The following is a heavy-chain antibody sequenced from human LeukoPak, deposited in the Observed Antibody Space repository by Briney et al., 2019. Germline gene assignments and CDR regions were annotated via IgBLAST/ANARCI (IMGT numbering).Heavy chain of an antibody. J-gene: IGHJ6*02. CDR3: ARRLDV. CDR1: GDSITTDY. Sequence: SETLSLTCTVSGDSITTDYWSWIRQPPGKGLEWIGYIYYSGSTNYNPSLKSRVTISVDTSKNQFSLKLSSVTAADTAVYYCARRLDVWGQGTTVTVSS. CDR2: IYYSGST. V-gene: IGHV4-59*08.